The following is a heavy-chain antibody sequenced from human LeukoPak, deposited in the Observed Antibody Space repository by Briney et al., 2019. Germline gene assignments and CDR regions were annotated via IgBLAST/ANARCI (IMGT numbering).Heavy chain of an antibody. J-gene: IGHJ4*02. CDR3: ATEGVFRGVKDNQFEN. D-gene: IGHD3-10*01. CDR2: FGTRSSSI. V-gene: IGHV3-21*01. Sequence: PGGSLRLSCAASGFTFSSHSMNWVRLAPGKGLEWVSSFGTRSSSIYYADSVKGRFTISRDNARNSLYLQMNSLKAEDTAVYYCATEGVFRGVKDNQFENWGQGTLVTVSS. CDR1: GFTFSSHS.